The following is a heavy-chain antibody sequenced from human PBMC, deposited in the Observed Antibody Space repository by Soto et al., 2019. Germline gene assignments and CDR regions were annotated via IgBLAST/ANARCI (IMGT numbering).Heavy chain of an antibody. Sequence: SVKVSCKASGFRFTSSSVQWVRQARGQRLEWIGWITVGTGNTNYAQKFQERVTITRVMSTSTAYMELSNLRSEDTAVYYCAVGDNSCYYGGWGQGTQVTVSS. J-gene: IGHJ4*02. D-gene: IGHD3-22*01. CDR2: ITVGTGNT. CDR3: AVGDNSCYYGG. V-gene: IGHV1-58*01. CDR1: GFRFTSSS.